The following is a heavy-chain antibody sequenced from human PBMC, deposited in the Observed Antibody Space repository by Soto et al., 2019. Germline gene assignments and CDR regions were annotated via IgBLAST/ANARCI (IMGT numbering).Heavy chain of an antibody. CDR1: GGTFSSHG. CDR2: IIPMFGTP. J-gene: IGHJ4*02. D-gene: IGHD2-21*01. Sequence: QVQLVQSGAEVKKPGSSVKVSCKASGGTFSSHGITWVRQAPGQGLEWMGGIIPMFGTPKYAQRFQGRVSITADKPTTTAYMELSSLRSEDTADYYCAIGSVVVMGAATGGLTYWAQGALVTASS. CDR3: AIGSVVVMGAATGGLTY. V-gene: IGHV1-69*06.